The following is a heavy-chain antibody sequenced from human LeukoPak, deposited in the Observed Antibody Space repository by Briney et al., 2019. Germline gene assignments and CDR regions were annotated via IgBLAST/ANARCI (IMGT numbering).Heavy chain of an antibody. CDR2: INPSGGST. CDR1: GYTFTRYY. J-gene: IGHJ4*02. Sequence: ASVTVSCTASGYTFTRYYMHWVRQAPGQGLEWMGIINPSGGSTNYTQKFQGRVTMTRDTSTNTVYMELSSLRSEDTAVYYCAREVVVPAAIGEWDYWGQGTLVTVSS. CDR3: AREVVVPAAIGEWDY. V-gene: IGHV1-46*01. D-gene: IGHD2-2*01.